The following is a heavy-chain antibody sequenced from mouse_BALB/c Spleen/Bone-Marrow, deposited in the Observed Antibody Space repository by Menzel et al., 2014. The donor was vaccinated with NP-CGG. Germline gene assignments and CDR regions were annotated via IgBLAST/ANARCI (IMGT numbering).Heavy chain of an antibody. J-gene: IGHJ4*01. Sequence: QVQLQQSGAELGMPGASVKMSCKASGYTFTDNWIYWVKQRPGQGLEWIGAIDTSDSYTNFNQKFMDKASLTVDASSSTAYMQVSSLTSDDSAVYYCARGGHDFSLDYWGQGTSVTVSS. V-gene: IGHV1-69*01. D-gene: IGHD2-4*01. CDR1: GYTFTDNW. CDR3: ARGGHDFSLDY. CDR2: IDTSDSYT.